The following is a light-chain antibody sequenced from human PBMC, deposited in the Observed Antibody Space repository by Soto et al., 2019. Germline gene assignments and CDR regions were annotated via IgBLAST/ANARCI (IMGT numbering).Light chain of an antibody. J-gene: IGKJ2*01. CDR2: AAS. CDR3: QQYASYPYT. V-gene: IGKV1-16*02. Sequence: DIQMTQSPSSLSASIGDRVTITCRASQDISNYLAWFQQKPGKAPKSLISAASTLQSGVPSKFSGRRSGTDFTLTISRLQPEDFATYYCQQYASYPYTFGQGTKLEIK. CDR1: QDISNY.